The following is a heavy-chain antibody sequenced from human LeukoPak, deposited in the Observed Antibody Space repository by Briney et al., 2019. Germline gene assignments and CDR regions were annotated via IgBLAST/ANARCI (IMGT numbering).Heavy chain of an antibody. CDR2: INDNGGRT. J-gene: IGHJ4*02. CDR1: GFTFSRYA. Sequence: GGSLRLSCSASGFTFSRYAMHWVRQAPGKGLEYVSGINDNGGRTHYGDSVKGRFSISRDNSKNPLHLQMSTLRAEDTALYYCVNDVGGSYAFDYWGQGILVTVAS. D-gene: IGHD1-26*01. CDR3: VNDVGGSYAFDY. V-gene: IGHV3-64D*09.